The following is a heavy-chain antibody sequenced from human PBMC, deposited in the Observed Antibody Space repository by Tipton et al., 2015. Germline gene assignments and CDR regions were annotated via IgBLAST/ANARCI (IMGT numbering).Heavy chain of an antibody. Sequence: TLSLTCAVSGYSIRGAYYWGWIRQPPGKGLEWIGHIHHSGITYYNPSLKSRVSISLDTSKNEFSLNRTSVTAADTAVYYGARARGRHGGLFDSWGQGILVTVSS. CDR1: GYSIRGAYY. CDR3: ARARGRHGGLFDS. V-gene: IGHV4-38-2*01. J-gene: IGHJ4*02. D-gene: IGHD4-23*01. CDR2: IHHSGIT.